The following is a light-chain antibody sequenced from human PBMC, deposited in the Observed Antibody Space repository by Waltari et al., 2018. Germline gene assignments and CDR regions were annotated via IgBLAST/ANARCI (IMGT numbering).Light chain of an antibody. CDR2: WAS. CDR3: QQHYTTLTWT. CDR1: QSVLHSSNNKNY. J-gene: IGKJ1*01. V-gene: IGKV4-1*01. Sequence: DIVMTQSQDSLAVPLGERATINCKSSQSVLHSSNNKNYLAWYQQKPGQPPKLLIYWASTRGSGVPDRFSASGSGTDFTLTISSLQAEDVAVYYCQQHYTTLTWTFGQGTKVEIK.